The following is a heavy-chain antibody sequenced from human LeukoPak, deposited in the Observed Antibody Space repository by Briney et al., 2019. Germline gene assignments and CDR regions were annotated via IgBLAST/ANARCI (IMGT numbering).Heavy chain of an antibody. V-gene: IGHV3-66*02. CDR3: AKVHTAWVVVVTAISFRDMDV. CDR2: ISGGGETT. D-gene: IGHD2-21*02. Sequence: PGGSLRLSCAASGFTVSSNYMSWVRQAPGKGLEWVSSISGGGETTHYAESVKGRFTISRDNSKNTLYLQMNSLRAEDTAVYYCAKVHTAWVVVVTAISFRDMDVWGKGTTVTISS. J-gene: IGHJ6*03. CDR1: GFTVSSNY.